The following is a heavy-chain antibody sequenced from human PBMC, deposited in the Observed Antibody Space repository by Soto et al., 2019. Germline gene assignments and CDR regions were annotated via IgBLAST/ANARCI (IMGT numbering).Heavy chain of an antibody. Sequence: QVQLQESGPGLVKPSQTLSLTCTVSGGSISSGDYYWSWIRQPPGKGLEWIGYIYYSGSTYYNPSFKSRVTISVDTSKNQFSLKLSSVTAADTAVYYCARVSLGYCSSTSCYRALDYWGQGTLVTVSS. J-gene: IGHJ4*02. CDR2: IYYSGST. CDR3: ARVSLGYCSSTSCYRALDY. CDR1: GGSISSGDYY. D-gene: IGHD2-2*02. V-gene: IGHV4-30-4*01.